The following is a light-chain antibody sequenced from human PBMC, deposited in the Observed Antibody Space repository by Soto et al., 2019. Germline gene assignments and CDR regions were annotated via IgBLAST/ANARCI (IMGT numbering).Light chain of an antibody. CDR3: QAWDSSTAV. V-gene: IGLV3-1*01. J-gene: IGLJ1*01. CDR2: EDP. Sequence: SYELTQPPSVSVSPGKTASITCSGDKLGGRCVCWYQQKPGQSPVLVMYEDPKRPSGIPERFSGSNSGNTAILTISGTLAMDEADYYCQAWDSSTAVFGTGTKLTVL. CDR1: KLGGRC.